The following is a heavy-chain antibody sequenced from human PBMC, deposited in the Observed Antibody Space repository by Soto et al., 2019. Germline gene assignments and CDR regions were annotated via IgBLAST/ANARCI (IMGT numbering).Heavy chain of an antibody. Sequence: SETLSLTCAVYGGSFSGYYWSWIREPPWKGLEWIGGINPSGSTNYNPSLKSRVTISVDTSKNQLSLKLSSVTAADTAVYYCARGSADYYDSSGYPYYLEDLGQGTMVTVSS. CDR3: ARGSADYYDSSGYPYYLED. J-gene: IGHJ4*02. CDR1: GGSFSGYY. V-gene: IGHV4-34*01. D-gene: IGHD3-22*01. CDR2: INPSGST.